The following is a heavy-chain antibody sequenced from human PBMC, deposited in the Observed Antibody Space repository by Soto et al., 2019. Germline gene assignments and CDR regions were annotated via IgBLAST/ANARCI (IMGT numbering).Heavy chain of an antibody. V-gene: IGHV4-39*01. CDR2: IYYSGST. CDR1: GGSISSSSYY. Sequence: SETLSLTCTVSGGSISSSSYYWGWIRQPPGKGLEWIGSIYYSGSTYYNPSLKSRVTISVDTSKNQFSLKLSSVTAADTAVYYCASRTRFGWFDPWGQGTLVTVSS. J-gene: IGHJ5*02. D-gene: IGHD3-3*01. CDR3: ASRTRFGWFDP.